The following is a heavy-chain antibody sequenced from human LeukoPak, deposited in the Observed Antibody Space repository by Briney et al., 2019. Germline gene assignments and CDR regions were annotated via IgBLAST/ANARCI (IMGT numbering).Heavy chain of an antibody. V-gene: IGHV1-46*02. CDR1: GYTFNSYY. J-gene: IGHJ4*02. D-gene: IGHD1-26*01. Sequence: ASVKVSCKASGYTFNSYYMHWVRQAPGQGLEWMGIINPSGGSTSYAQKFQGRVTMTRDTSTSTVYMELSSLRSEDTAVYYCARNGEAGIVGSDGGTVFVYWGQGTLVTVSS. CDR3: ARNGEAGIVGSDGGTVFVY. CDR2: INPSGGST.